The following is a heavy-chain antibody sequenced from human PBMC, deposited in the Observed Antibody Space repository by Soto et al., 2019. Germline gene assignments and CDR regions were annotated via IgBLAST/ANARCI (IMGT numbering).Heavy chain of an antibody. Sequence: EVQLVESGGGLVKPGGSLRLSCAASGFTFSNAWMSWVRQAPGKGLEWVGRIKSKTAGGTTDYAAPVKGRFTISRDDSKNTLYLQMNSLKTEDTAVYYCTTAAPTSGGYGMDVCGQGTTVTVSS. V-gene: IGHV3-15*01. CDR2: IKSKTAGGTT. D-gene: IGHD2-15*01. CDR3: TTAAPTSGGYGMDV. CDR1: GFTFSNAW. J-gene: IGHJ6*01.